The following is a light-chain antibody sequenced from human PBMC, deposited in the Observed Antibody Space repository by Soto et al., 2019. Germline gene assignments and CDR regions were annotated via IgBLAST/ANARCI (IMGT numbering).Light chain of an antibody. CDR2: KAS. CDR1: QSISSW. V-gene: IGKV1-5*03. J-gene: IGKJ1*01. Sequence: DIQMTQSPSTLSASVGDRVTITCRASQSISSWLAWYQQKPGKAPKLLIYKASTLQSRVPSRFSGSESRTEFNLAISSLHPDDSATYYCQQYNDNWTFGQGTKVEIK. CDR3: QQYNDNWT.